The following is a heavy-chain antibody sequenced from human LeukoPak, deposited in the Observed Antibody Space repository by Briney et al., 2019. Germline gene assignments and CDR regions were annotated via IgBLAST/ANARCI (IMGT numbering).Heavy chain of an antibody. CDR1: GGDISRYY. J-gene: IGHJ4*02. D-gene: IGHD5-12*01. Sequence: SDTLSLTCTVSGGDISRYYWSWIRQPAGKGLECHAYSYYNGNTNYNPSLKSRVSISIDTSKIQFSMNLTSVTAADTAVYYCARVPLNSGFHTDFDCWGQGSLVTVSS. CDR2: SYYNGNT. V-gene: IGHV4-59*01. CDR3: ARVPLNSGFHTDFDC.